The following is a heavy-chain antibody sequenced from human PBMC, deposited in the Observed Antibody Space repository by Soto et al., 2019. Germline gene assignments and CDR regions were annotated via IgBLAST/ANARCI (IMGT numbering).Heavy chain of an antibody. D-gene: IGHD3-16*02. Sequence: SETLSLTCAVYGGSFSGYYWSWIRQPPGKGLEWIGEINHSGSTNYNPSLKSRVTISVDTSKNQFSLKLSSVTAADTAVYYCARVGGFLPVTYIWGSYRYFDYWGQGTLVTVSS. V-gene: IGHV4-34*01. CDR1: GGSFSGYY. CDR3: ARVGGFLPVTYIWGSYRYFDY. CDR2: INHSGST. J-gene: IGHJ4*02.